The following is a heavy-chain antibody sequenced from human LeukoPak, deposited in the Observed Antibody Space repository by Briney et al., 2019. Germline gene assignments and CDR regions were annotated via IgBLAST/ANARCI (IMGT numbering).Heavy chain of an antibody. CDR3: ARDRTVLTDYSWFDP. Sequence: GGSLRLSCAASGFTFSSYAMSWVRQAPGKGLEWVSAISGSGGSTYYADSVKGRFTISRDNSKNTLYLQMNSLKAEDTAVYYCARDRTVLTDYSWFDPWGQGTLVTVSS. CDR1: GFTFSSYA. D-gene: IGHD4/OR15-4a*01. J-gene: IGHJ5*02. CDR2: ISGSGGST. V-gene: IGHV3-23*01.